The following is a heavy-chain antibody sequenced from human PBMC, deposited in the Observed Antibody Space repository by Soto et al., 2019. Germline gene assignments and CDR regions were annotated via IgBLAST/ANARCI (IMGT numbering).Heavy chain of an antibody. CDR1: GFTFSSYW. J-gene: IGHJ6*02. Sequence: GGSLRLSCAASGFTFSSYWMSWVRQAPGKGLEWVANIKQDGSEKYYVDSVKGRFTISRDNAKNSLYLQMNSLRAEDTAVYYCARRLAVRLPYSYYYVMDVWAQRTTVTVSS. CDR2: IKQDGSEK. D-gene: IGHD6-25*01. V-gene: IGHV3-7*05. CDR3: ARRLAVRLPYSYYYVMDV.